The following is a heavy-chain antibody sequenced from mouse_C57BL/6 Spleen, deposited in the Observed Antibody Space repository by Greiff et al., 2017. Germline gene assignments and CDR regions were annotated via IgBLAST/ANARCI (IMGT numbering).Heavy chain of an antibody. D-gene: IGHD1-1*01. CDR2: IWSGGST. Sequence: VMLVESGPGLVQPSQSLSITCTVSGFSLTSYGVHWVRQSPGKGLEWLGVIWSGGSTDYNAAFISRLSISKDNSKSQVFFKMNSLQADDTAIYYCASHYYGSSYWFAYWGQGTLVTVSA. CDR1: GFSLTSYG. V-gene: IGHV2-2*01. J-gene: IGHJ3*01. CDR3: ASHYYGSSYWFAY.